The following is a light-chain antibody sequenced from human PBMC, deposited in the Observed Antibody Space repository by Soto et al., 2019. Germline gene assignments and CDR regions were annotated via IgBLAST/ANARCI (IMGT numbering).Light chain of an antibody. CDR1: QSVSSN. V-gene: IGKV3-15*01. Sequence: EIVMTQSPATLSVSPGERATLSCRASQSVSSNLAWYQQKPGQAPRLLIYVASTRATGIPARFSGSGSGTEFTLTISSLQSEDFAVYYCQQYNNSPRTFGPGTKVDIK. J-gene: IGKJ3*01. CDR3: QQYNNSPRT. CDR2: VAS.